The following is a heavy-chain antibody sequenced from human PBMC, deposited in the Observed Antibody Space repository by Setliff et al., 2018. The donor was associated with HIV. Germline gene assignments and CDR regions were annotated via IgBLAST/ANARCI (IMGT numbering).Heavy chain of an antibody. CDR1: GDSISSGYY. J-gene: IGHJ4*02. V-gene: IGHV4-61*02. D-gene: IGHD3-10*01. Sequence: SETLSLTCSVSGDSISSGYYWGWIRQPAGKGLEWIGRIYTSGSTNYNPSLKSRVTISVDASENQFSLKLTSVTAADTAVYYCAGYGSGTYPYFDYWGQGTLVTVSS. CDR2: IYTSGST. CDR3: AGYGSGTYPYFDY.